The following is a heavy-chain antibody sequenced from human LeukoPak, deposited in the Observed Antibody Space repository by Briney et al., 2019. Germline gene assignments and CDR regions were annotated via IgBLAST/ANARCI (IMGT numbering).Heavy chain of an antibody. V-gene: IGHV3-48*03. J-gene: IGHJ4*02. Sequence: GGSLRLSCAASGFTFSSYEMNWVRQAPGKGLEWVSYISSSGSTIYYADSVKGRFTISRDNSKNTLYLQMNSLRAEDTAVYYCAKILIAAAGSDDYWGQGTLVTVSS. CDR2: ISSSGSTI. CDR1: GFTFSSYE. D-gene: IGHD6-13*01. CDR3: AKILIAAAGSDDY.